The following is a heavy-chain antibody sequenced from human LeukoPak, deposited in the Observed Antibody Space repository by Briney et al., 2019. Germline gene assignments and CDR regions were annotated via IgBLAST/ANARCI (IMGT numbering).Heavy chain of an antibody. CDR2: ILNDGGST. D-gene: IGHD5-18*01. V-gene: IGHV3-74*01. CDR1: GFTFNRYW. J-gene: IGHJ4*02. CDR3: VRHNYGYDY. Sequence: GGSLRLSCAASGFTFNRYWMHWVRQAPGEGPVWVAHILNDGGSTSYADSVKGRFTISRDDAKNTLSLQMNSLRAEDTAVYHCVRHNYGYDYWGQGTLVTVSS.